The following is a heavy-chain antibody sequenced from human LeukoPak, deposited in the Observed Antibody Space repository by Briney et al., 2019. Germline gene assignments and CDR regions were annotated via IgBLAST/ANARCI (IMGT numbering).Heavy chain of an antibody. J-gene: IGHJ4*02. Sequence: ASVTVSYKASGYTFTSYYMHWVRQAPGQGLEWMGIINPSGGSTSYAQKFQGRVTMTRDMSTSTVYMELSSLRSEDTAVYYCARDPERVATILPYFDYWGQGTLVTVSS. V-gene: IGHV1-46*01. CDR3: ARDPERVATILPYFDY. CDR1: GYTFTSYY. D-gene: IGHD5-12*01. CDR2: INPSGGST.